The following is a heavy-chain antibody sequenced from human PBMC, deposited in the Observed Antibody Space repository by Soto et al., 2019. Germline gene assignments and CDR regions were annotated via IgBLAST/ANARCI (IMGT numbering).Heavy chain of an antibody. Sequence: QVQLQESGPGLVKPSETLSLSCTVSGGSISSYYWSWFRQSPGKRMEWIGYVHHSWGSSYNPSLQRRVAISLDTSTSQFSLKVTSVTATVTAVYYCARQGFGPLHGLVDVWGQGTTVTVSS. J-gene: IGHJ6*02. CDR3: ARQGFGPLHGLVDV. D-gene: IGHD3-10*01. CDR1: GGSISSYY. CDR2: VHHSWGS. V-gene: IGHV4-59*08.